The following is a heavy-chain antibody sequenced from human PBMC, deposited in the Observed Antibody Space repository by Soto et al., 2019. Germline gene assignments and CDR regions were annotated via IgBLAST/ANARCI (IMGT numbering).Heavy chain of an antibody. CDR1: GGSISSSSYY. CDR2: IYYSGST. CDR3: ARRHGADYVWGSYRYTNWFDP. D-gene: IGHD3-16*02. V-gene: IGHV4-39*01. J-gene: IGHJ5*02. Sequence: SETLSLTCTVSGGSISSSSYYWGWVRQPPGKGLEWIGSIYYSGSTYYNPSLKSRVTISVDTSKNQFSLKLSSVTAADTAVYYCARRHGADYVWGSYRYTNWFDPWGQGTLVTVSS.